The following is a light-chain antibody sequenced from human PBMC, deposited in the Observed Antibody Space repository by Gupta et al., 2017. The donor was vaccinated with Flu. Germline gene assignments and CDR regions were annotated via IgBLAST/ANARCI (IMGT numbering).Light chain of an antibody. V-gene: IGKV1-39*01. CDR3: QQRDSSPNS. J-gene: IGKJ2*01. CDR2: TAS. Sequence: DIQMTQSPSSLSGSVGDRITITCRASQSISNYLNWYQHKPGKAPKLLIFTASTLESGVSSRFSGSGSGTDFTLTISRLQPEDFATYYCQQRDSSPNSFGQGTKMDIK. CDR1: QSISNY.